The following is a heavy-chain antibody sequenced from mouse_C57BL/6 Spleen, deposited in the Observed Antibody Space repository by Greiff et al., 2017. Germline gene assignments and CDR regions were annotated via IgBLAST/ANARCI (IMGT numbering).Heavy chain of an antibody. Sequence: EVQRVESGGGLVKPGGSLKLSCAASGFTFSSYTMSWVRQTPEKRLEWVATLSGGGGNTYYPDSVKGRFTISRDNAKNTLYLQMSSLRSEDTALYYCARHQLRLPYAMDYWGQGTSVTVSS. D-gene: IGHD3-2*02. CDR2: LSGGGGNT. J-gene: IGHJ4*01. V-gene: IGHV5-9*01. CDR1: GFTFSSYT. CDR3: ARHQLRLPYAMDY.